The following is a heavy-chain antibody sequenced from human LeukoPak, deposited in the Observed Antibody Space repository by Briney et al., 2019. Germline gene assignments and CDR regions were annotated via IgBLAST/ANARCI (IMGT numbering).Heavy chain of an antibody. Sequence: SQTLSLTCTVSGASISSVNHYWIWIRQSAGKGLKWIGRIHISGSTNYNPSLKSRVTISLDTSKNQFSLKLSSVTAADTAVYYCAACYYDSSGYFNSDYWGQGTLVTVSS. J-gene: IGHJ4*02. CDR1: GASISSVNHY. CDR3: AACYYDSSGYFNSDY. V-gene: IGHV4-61*02. CDR2: IHISGST. D-gene: IGHD3-22*01.